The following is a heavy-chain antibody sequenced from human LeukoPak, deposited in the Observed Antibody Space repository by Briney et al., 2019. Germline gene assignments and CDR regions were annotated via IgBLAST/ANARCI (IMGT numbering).Heavy chain of an antibody. CDR2: INPNSGGT. Sequence: GASVKVSCKASEYTFTGYYMNWVRQAPGQGLEWMGWINPNSGGTNYAQKFQGRVTMTRDTSISTAYMELSGLRSDDTAVYYCARAEYYYDSSGLKGLPCDYWGQGTQVTVSS. V-gene: IGHV1-2*02. CDR1: EYTFTGYY. CDR3: ARAEYYYDSSGLKGLPCDY. J-gene: IGHJ4*02. D-gene: IGHD3-22*01.